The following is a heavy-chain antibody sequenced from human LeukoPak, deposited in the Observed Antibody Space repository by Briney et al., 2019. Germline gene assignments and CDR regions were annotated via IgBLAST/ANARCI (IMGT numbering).Heavy chain of an antibody. CDR1: GGSFSGYY. V-gene: IGHV4-34*01. D-gene: IGHD4-17*01. J-gene: IGHJ4*02. Sequence: SETLSLTCAVYGGSFSGYYWSWIRQPPGKGLEWIGEINHSGSTNYNPSLKSRVTISVDTSKNQFSLKLSYVTAADTAVYYCARHDYALDYWGQGTLVTVSS. CDR2: INHSGST. CDR3: ARHDYALDY.